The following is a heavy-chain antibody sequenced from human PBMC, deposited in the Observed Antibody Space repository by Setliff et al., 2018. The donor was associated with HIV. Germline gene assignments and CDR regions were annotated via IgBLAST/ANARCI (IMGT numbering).Heavy chain of an antibody. CDR3: ARVQVSGTYPIDY. Sequence: SETLSLTCAVSSYSISSGYYWGWIRQPPGKGLEWIGNIYHSGSTYYNPSHKSRVTISVDTSKNQFSLKLSSVTAADTAVYYCARVQVSGTYPIDYWGQGTLVTVSS. D-gene: IGHD3-10*01. CDR2: IYHSGST. J-gene: IGHJ4*02. CDR1: SYSISSGYY. V-gene: IGHV4-38-2*01.